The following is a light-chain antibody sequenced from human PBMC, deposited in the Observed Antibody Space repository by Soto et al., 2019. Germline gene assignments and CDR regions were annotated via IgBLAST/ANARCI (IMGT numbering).Light chain of an antibody. CDR3: GSYTSSNTYV. CDR2: DVN. V-gene: IGLV2-14*01. Sequence: QSALTQPASVSGSPGQSITISCTGTSSDIGAYNRVSWYQQHPGKAPKLMLYDVNSRPSGVSNRFSGSNSGGTASLTISGLQAEDEADYYCGSYTSSNTYVFGTGTKLTVL. CDR1: SSDIGAYNR. J-gene: IGLJ1*01.